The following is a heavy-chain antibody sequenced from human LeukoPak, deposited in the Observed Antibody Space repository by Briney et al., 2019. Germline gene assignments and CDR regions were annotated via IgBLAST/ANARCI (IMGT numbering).Heavy chain of an antibody. D-gene: IGHD3-22*01. J-gene: IGHJ4*02. Sequence: PGGSLTLSCAASGFTFSSYAITWVRQAPGKGLEWVSSIVGTGTTTFYADSVKGRFTISRDNSKNTLFLQMNSLRAEDTAVYYCAARPPIVVAGPFDYGGQGTLATVSS. CDR3: AARPPIVVAGPFDY. CDR2: IVGTGTTT. CDR1: GFTFSSYA. V-gene: IGHV3-23*01.